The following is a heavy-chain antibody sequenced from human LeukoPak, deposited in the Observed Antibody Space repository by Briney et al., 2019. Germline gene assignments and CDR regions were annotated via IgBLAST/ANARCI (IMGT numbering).Heavy chain of an antibody. CDR1: GFTFSSYS. CDR3: ARGGWELIDY. J-gene: IGHJ4*02. CDR2: ISSSSSYI. D-gene: IGHD1-26*01. Sequence: GGSLRLSCAASGFTFSSYSMNLVRQAPGKGLEWVSSISSSSSYIYYADSVKGRFTISRDNAKNSLYLQMNSLRAEDTAVYYCARGGWELIDYWGQGTLVTVSS. V-gene: IGHV3-21*01.